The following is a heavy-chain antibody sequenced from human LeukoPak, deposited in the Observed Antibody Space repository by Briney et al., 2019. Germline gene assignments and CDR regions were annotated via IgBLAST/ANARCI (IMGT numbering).Heavy chain of an antibody. V-gene: IGHV1-69*06. J-gene: IGHJ6*03. CDR2: IIPIFGTA. CDR3: ARTNGDYEESQFRPYYYYMDV. CDR1: GGTFSSYA. D-gene: IGHD4-17*01. Sequence: TSVKVSCKASGGTFSSYAISWVRQAPGQGLEWMGGIIPIFGTANYAQKFQGRVTITADKSTSTAYMELSRLRSEDTAVYYCARTNGDYEESQFRPYYYYMDVWGKGTTVTISS.